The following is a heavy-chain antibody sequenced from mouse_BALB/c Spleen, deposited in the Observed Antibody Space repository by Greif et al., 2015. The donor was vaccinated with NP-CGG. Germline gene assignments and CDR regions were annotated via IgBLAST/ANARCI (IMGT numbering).Heavy chain of an antibody. CDR2: INPSTGYT. J-gene: IGHJ4*01. CDR3: ASSYYYGSSYYAMDY. Sequence: VQRVESGAELAKPGASGKMSCKASGYTFTSYWMHWVKQRPGQGLEWIGYINPSTGYTEYNQKFKDKATLTADKSSSTAYIQLSSLTSEDSAVYYCASSYYYGSSYYAMDYWGQGTSVTVSS. V-gene: IGHV1-7*01. D-gene: IGHD1-1*01. CDR1: GYTFTSYW.